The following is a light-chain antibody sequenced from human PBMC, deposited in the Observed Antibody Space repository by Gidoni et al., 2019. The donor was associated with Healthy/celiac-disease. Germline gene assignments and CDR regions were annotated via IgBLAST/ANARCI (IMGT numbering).Light chain of an antibody. V-gene: IGLV2-8*01. CDR1: SSDVGGYNY. Sequence: QSALTQPPSASGSPGQSVTISCTRTSSDVGGYNYVSWYQQHPGKAPTLMIYEVSKRPSGVPDRFSGSKSGNTASLTVSGLQAEDEADYYCSSYAGSNNFVFGTGTKVTVL. CDR3: SSYAGSNNFV. CDR2: EVS. J-gene: IGLJ1*01.